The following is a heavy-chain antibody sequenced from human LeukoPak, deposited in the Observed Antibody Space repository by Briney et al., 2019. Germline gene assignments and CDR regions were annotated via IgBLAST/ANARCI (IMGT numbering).Heavy chain of an antibody. Sequence: ASVKVSCKASGYTFTSYGISWVRQAPGQGLEWMGWISAYNGNTNYAQKLQGRVTMTTDTSTSTAYMELRSLRSDDTAVYYCARVRYQPPLYYYYGMDVWGQGTTVTVSS. CDR2: ISAYNGNT. CDR1: GYTFTSYG. V-gene: IGHV1-18*01. D-gene: IGHD1-14*01. J-gene: IGHJ6*02. CDR3: ARVRYQPPLYYYYGMDV.